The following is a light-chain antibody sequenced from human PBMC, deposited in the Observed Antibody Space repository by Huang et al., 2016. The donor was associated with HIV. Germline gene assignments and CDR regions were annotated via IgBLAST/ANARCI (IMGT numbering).Light chain of an antibody. CDR3: QQYDDWPPVT. CDR1: QSLSTN. J-gene: IGKJ3*01. CDR2: GAS. Sequence: VMTQSPATLSVSPGEGATLFCRASQSLSTNLAWYQQKPGQPPRLLIYGASTRAPRVPDRFSRSGSGTAFTLTISSLQPEDFAVYYCQQYDDWPPVTFGPGTKVDLK. V-gene: IGKV3-15*01.